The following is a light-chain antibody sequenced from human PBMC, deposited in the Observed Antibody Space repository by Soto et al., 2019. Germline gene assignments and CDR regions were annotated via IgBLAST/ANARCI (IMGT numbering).Light chain of an antibody. CDR1: QSVSSN. Sequence: DIVMTQSAAALSVSPGERATLSCMASQSVSSNLAWYQQKPGQAPRLLIYDTSIRATGVPARFIGSRSGAEFTLTISSLQSEDVAVYYCQQYNNWPETFGQGTKVDIK. CDR2: DTS. CDR3: QQYNNWPET. J-gene: IGKJ1*01. V-gene: IGKV3-15*01.